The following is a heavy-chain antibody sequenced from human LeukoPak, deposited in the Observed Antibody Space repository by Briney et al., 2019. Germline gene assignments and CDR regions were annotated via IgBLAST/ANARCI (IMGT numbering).Heavy chain of an antibody. CDR1: GYTFTSYY. D-gene: IGHD4-17*01. V-gene: IGHV1-46*01. Sequence: ASVKVSCKASGYTFTSYYMHWVRQAPGQGLEWMGIINPSGGSTSYAQKFQGTVPMTRDTSTSPVYMELSSLRSEDTAVYYCARDRMGYGDYGDFDYWGQGTLVTVSS. J-gene: IGHJ4*02. CDR2: INPSGGST. CDR3: ARDRMGYGDYGDFDY.